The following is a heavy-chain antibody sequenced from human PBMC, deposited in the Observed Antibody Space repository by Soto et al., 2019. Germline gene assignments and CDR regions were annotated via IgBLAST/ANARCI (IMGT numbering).Heavy chain of an antibody. Sequence: ASVKVSCKASGYTFTSYYMHWVRQAPGQGLEWMGWISAYNGSTNYAQKLQGRVTMTRDTSMSTAYMELSRLRSDDTAVYYCAKAGGYDILTGYRNRFDPWGQGTLVTVSS. CDR1: GYTFTSYY. CDR3: AKAGGYDILTGYRNRFDP. J-gene: IGHJ5*02. CDR2: ISAYNGST. D-gene: IGHD3-9*01. V-gene: IGHV1-2*02.